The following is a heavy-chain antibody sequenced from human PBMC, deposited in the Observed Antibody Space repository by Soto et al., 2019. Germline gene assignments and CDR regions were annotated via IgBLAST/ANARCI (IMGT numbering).Heavy chain of an antibody. CDR1: GFSLSNARMG. CDR3: ARRYCSGGSCYLGFDY. J-gene: IGHJ4*02. CDR2: IFSNDEK. Sequence: SGLTLVNPTETLTLTCTVSGFSLSNARMGVSWIRQPPGKALEWLAHIFSNDEKSYSTSLKSRLTISKDTSKSQVVLTMTNMDPVDTATYYCARRYCSGGSCYLGFDYWGQGTLVTVSS. D-gene: IGHD2-15*01. V-gene: IGHV2-26*01.